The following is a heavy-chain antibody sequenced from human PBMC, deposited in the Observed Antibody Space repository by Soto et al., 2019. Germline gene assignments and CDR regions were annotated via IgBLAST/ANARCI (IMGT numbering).Heavy chain of an antibody. Sequence: VGSLRLWFGVSGFTFGSYSMRWVRQAPGKGLEWASSISSSSTYIYYEDSVKGRFNISRDNAKNSVDLQVNRLRAEDTAVYYCPREAVGVSSTIHFDSWGPGTLVTVTS. J-gene: IGHJ4*02. CDR2: ISSSSTYI. D-gene: IGHD2-21*01. V-gene: IGHV3-21*01. CDR1: GFTFGSYS. CDR3: PREAVGVSSTIHFDS.